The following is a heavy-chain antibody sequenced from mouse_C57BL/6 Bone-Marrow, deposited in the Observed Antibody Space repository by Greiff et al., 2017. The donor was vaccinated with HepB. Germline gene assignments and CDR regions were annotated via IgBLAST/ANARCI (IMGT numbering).Heavy chain of an antibody. J-gene: IGHJ1*03. D-gene: IGHD1-1*01. CDR2: IWSGGST. CDR1: GFSLTSYG. V-gene: IGHV2-2*01. Sequence: VQLQESGPGLVQPSQSLSITCTVSGFSLTSYGVHWVRQSPGKGLEWLGVIWSGGSTDYNAAFISRLSISKDNSKSQVFFKMNSLQADDTAIYYCARNMDYYGSSRVWYFDVWGTGTTVTVSS. CDR3: ARNMDYYGSSRVWYFDV.